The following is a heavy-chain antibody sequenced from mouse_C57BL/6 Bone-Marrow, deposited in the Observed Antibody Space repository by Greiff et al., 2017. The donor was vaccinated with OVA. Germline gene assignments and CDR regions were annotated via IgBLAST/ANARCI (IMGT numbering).Heavy chain of an antibody. J-gene: IGHJ4*01. CDR2: FYPGSGSL. Sequence: LKESGAELVKPGASVKLSCKVSGYTFTEYTIHWVKQRSGQGLEWIGWFYPGSGSLKYNEKFKDKATLTADKSSSTVYMELSRLTSEDSAVYFCARHGRLRLRIGYAMDYWGQGTSVTVSS. V-gene: IGHV1-62-2*01. D-gene: IGHD3-2*02. CDR1: GYTFTEYT. CDR3: ARHGRLRLRIGYAMDY.